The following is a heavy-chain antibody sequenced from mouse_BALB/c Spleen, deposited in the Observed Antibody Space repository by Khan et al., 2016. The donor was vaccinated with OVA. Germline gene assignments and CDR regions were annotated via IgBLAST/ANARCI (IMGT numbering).Heavy chain of an antibody. CDR2: IYPFNDGT. J-gene: IGHJ2*01. CDR1: GYTFTSSV. CDR3: ARNYRYDVYFDS. V-gene: IGHV1S136*01. D-gene: IGHD2-14*01. Sequence: IQLVQSGPELVKPGASVKMSCTASGYTFTSSVIHWVRQKSGQGLDWIGYIYPFNDGTKYNEKFEGKATLTSDNYSSTAYMELSSLTSEDSAVYYCARNYRYDVYFDSWCQGTTLTVSS.